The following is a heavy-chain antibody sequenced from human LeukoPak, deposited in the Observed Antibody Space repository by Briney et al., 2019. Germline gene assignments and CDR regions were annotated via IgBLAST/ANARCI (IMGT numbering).Heavy chain of an antibody. V-gene: IGHV4-59*01. D-gene: IGHD6-6*01. J-gene: IGHJ3*02. Sequence: SETLSLTCTVSGSSISSYYWSWIRQPPGKGLEWIGRIYYSGSTNYNPSLKSRVTISVDTSKNQFSLKLSSVTAADTAVYYCAREGRIAARPGAFDIWGQGTMVTVSS. CDR2: IYYSGST. CDR1: GSSISSYY. CDR3: AREGRIAARPGAFDI.